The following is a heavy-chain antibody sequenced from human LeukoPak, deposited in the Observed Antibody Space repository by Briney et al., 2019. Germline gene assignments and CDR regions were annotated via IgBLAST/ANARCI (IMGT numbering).Heavy chain of an antibody. CDR2: IKSKTDGGTT. D-gene: IGHD1-26*01. CDR3: TTGESMVGSTIHVRWAD. V-gene: IGHV3-15*07. J-gene: IGHJ4*02. Sequence: TGGSLRLSCAASGFTFSNAWMNWVRQAPGKGLEWVGRIKSKTDGGTTDYAAPVKGRFTISRDDSKNTLYLQMNSLKTEDTAVYYCTTGESMVGSTIHVRWADWGQGTLVTVSS. CDR1: GFTFSNAW.